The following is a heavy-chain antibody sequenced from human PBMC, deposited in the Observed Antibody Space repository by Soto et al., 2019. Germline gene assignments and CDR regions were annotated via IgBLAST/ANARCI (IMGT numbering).Heavy chain of an antibody. J-gene: IGHJ4*02. Sequence: WGSLRLSCTGSGGTFFTYAMTWVRQAPGKGLEWVSSITATSVSTYYADSVHGGFTMSRDNSKYTLYLQMNSLRTDDSAVYYCAKDTPVVMFLFDSWGRGTLVTVYS. CDR3: AKDTPVVMFLFDS. D-gene: IGHD2-15*01. V-gene: IGHV3-23*01. CDR1: GGTFFTYA. CDR2: ITATSVST.